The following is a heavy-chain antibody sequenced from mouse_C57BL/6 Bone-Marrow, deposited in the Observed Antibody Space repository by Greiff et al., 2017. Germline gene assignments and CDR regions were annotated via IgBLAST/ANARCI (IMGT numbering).Heavy chain of an antibody. J-gene: IGHJ4*01. D-gene: IGHD1-1*01. Sequence: QVQLQQPGAELVKPGASVKVSCKASGYTFTSYWMHWVKQRPGQGLEWIGRIHPSDSDTNYNQKFKGKATLTVDKSSSTAYMQLSSLTSEDSAVYYSAMSITTVVDYYAMDYWGQGTSVTVSS. CDR3: AMSITTVVDYYAMDY. V-gene: IGHV1-74*01. CDR1: GYTFTSYW. CDR2: IHPSDSDT.